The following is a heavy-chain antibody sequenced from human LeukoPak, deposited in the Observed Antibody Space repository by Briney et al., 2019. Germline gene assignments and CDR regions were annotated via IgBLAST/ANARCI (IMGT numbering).Heavy chain of an antibody. CDR2: ISYDGSNK. CDR3: ARGLNKGYCSGGSCFYYYYYMDV. CDR1: GFTFSSYG. Sequence: GGSLRLSCAASGFTFSSYGMHWVRQAPGKGLEWVAVISYDGSNKYYADSVKGRFTISRDNSKNTLYLQMNSLRAEDTAVYYCARGLNKGYCSGGSCFYYYYYMDVWGKGTTVTVSS. J-gene: IGHJ6*03. V-gene: IGHV3-30*03. D-gene: IGHD2-15*01.